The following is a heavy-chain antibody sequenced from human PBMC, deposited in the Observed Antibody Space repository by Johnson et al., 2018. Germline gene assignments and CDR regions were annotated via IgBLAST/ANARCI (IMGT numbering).Heavy chain of an antibody. J-gene: IGHJ1*01. D-gene: IGHD6-13*01. CDR2: ITFRGDTS. CDR1: GFTFRSYA. Sequence: EVQLVESGGGLVQPGGSLRLSCAASGFTFRSYAMTWVRQAPGRGLEWVSSITFRGDTSYYADSVKGRFTISRDLSKNTLYLQMNSLRAEDTAVYFCAKDPHDNSWYRYFQEWGHGTLVTVSS. V-gene: IGHV3-23*04. CDR3: AKDPHDNSWYRYFQE.